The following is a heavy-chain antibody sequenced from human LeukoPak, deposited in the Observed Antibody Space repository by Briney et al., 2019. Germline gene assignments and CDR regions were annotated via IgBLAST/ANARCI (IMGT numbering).Heavy chain of an antibody. CDR1: GGSVSSGSYY. CDR2: IYYSGST. J-gene: IGHJ4*02. D-gene: IGHD3-9*01. Sequence: PSETLSLTCTVSGGSVSSGSYYWSWIRQPPGKGLEWIGYIYYSGSTNYNPSLKSRVTISVDTSKNQFSLKLSSVNAADTAVYYCATFYDILTGYHDYWGQGTQVTVSS. CDR3: ATFYDILTGYHDY. V-gene: IGHV4-61*01.